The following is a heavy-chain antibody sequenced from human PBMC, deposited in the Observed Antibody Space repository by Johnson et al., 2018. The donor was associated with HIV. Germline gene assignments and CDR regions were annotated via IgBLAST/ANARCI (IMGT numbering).Heavy chain of an antibody. V-gene: IGHV3-9*01. Sequence: VQLVESGGGLMQPGGSLRLSCAASGFIVSSNCMTWVRQAPGKGLEWGSCISWKSGNRGEGEEGKGRGRRERDNAKNLVHLQMNSLSADDKALYYCAKDNVVGALTIWGTRAFDSWGQGTMVTVSS. CDR2: ISWKSGNR. D-gene: IGHD1-26*01. CDR1: GFIVSSNC. CDR3: AKDNVVGALTIWGTRAFDS. J-gene: IGHJ3*01.